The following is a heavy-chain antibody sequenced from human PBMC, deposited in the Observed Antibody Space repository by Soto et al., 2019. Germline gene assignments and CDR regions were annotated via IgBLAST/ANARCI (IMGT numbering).Heavy chain of an antibody. CDR2: MKPNSANI. D-gene: IGHD3-10*01. CDR3: ARVRGSGFYWVDY. V-gene: IGHV1-8*01. J-gene: IGHJ4*02. CDR1: GYTFKSYD. Sequence: QVQLVQSGAEVKNPGASVKVSCKASGYTFKSYDINWVRQATGQGLEWMGWMKPNSANIGYAQKIQGRVIITRNTSIITAYMELSSLTSEDTAVYFCARVRGSGFYWVDYWGQGNLVTVSS.